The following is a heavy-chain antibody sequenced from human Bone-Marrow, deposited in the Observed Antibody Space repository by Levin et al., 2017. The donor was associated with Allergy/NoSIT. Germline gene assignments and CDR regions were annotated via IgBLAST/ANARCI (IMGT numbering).Heavy chain of an antibody. Sequence: SETLSLTCTVSGGSVISDSYYWSWIRQPPGKGLEWIGYIYYSGSTNYNPSLKSRVTISVDTSKNQFSLKLSSVTAADTAVYYCARDPTPLSNSGSGSWGQGTLVTVSS. CDR1: GGSVISDSYY. J-gene: IGHJ4*02. D-gene: IGHD5-12*01. CDR2: IYYSGST. V-gene: IGHV4-61*01. CDR3: ARDPTPLSNSGSGS.